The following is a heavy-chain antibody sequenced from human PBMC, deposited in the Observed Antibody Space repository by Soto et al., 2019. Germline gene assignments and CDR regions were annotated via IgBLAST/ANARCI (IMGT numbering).Heavy chain of an antibody. CDR1: GGSFSGYY. CDR2: INHSGST. D-gene: IGHD3-3*01. Sequence: SETLSLTCAVYGGSFSGYYWSWIRQPPGKGLEWIGEINHSGSTNYNPSLKSRVTISVDTSKNQFSLKLSSVTAADTAVYYCARGHRGFEVVSGAFDPWGQGTLVTVSS. V-gene: IGHV4-34*01. CDR3: ARGHRGFEVVSGAFDP. J-gene: IGHJ5*02.